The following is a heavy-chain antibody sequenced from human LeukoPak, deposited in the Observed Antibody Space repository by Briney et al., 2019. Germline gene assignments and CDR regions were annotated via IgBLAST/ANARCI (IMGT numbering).Heavy chain of an antibody. D-gene: IGHD2-2*01. J-gene: IGHJ6*02. CDR3: ARDRPGVVPALDDSYYYGMDV. CDR1: GYTFTGYY. V-gene: IGHV1-2*02. Sequence: ASVKVSCKASGYTFTGYYMHWVRQAPGQGLEWMGWINPNSGGTNYAQKFQGRVTMTRDTSISTAYMELSRLRSDDTAVYYCARDRPGVVPALDDSYYYGMDVWGQGTTVTVSS. CDR2: INPNSGGT.